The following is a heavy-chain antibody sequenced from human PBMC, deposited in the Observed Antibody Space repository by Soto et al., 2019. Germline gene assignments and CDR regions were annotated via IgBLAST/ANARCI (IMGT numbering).Heavy chain of an antibody. J-gene: IGHJ6*02. V-gene: IGHV3-23*01. D-gene: IGHD2-15*01. CDR3: AKAPRGYCSGGSCPGSWYYYYGMDV. CDR1: GFTFSSYA. Sequence: GGSLRLSCAASGFTFSSYAMSWVRQAPGKGLEWVSAISGSGGSTYYADSVKGRFTISRDNSKNTLYLQMNSLRAEDTAVYYCAKAPRGYCSGGSCPGSWYYYYGMDVWGQGTTVTVSS. CDR2: ISGSGGST.